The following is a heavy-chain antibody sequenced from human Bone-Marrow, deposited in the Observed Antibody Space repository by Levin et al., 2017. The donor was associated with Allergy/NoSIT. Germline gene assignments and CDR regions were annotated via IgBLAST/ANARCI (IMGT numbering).Heavy chain of an antibody. CDR3: ARGDAKSGAGY. CDR2: VWFDGSST. J-gene: IGHJ4*02. V-gene: IGHV3-33*01. Sequence: SCAASGFTFTSYGMHWVRQAPGKGLEWVAVVWFDGSSTYYAESVKGRFTVSRDNSKNMVYLQMNSLRAEDRAVYYWARGDAKSGAGYWGQGTLVTVSS. CDR1: GFTFTSYG. D-gene: IGHD5-12*01.